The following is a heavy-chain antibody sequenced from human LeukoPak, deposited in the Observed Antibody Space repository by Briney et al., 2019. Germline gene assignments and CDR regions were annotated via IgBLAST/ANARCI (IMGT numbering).Heavy chain of an antibody. D-gene: IGHD3-22*01. Sequence: SETLSLTCAVYGGSFSGYYWSWIRQPPGKGLEWIGEINHSGSTNYNPSLKSRVTISVDTSKNQFSLKLNSVTAADTAVYYCARANYYDTSGYSRGAFDIWGQGTMVTASS. CDR3: ARANYYDTSGYSRGAFDI. J-gene: IGHJ3*02. CDR1: GGSFSGYY. CDR2: INHSGST. V-gene: IGHV4-34*01.